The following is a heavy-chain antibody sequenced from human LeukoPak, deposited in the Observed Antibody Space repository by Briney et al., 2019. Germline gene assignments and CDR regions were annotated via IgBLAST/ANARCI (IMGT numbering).Heavy chain of an antibody. D-gene: IGHD4-17*01. V-gene: IGHV5-10-1*01. CDR3: ARAPPTTLRFFDY. J-gene: IGHJ4*02. CDR1: GYSFTSYW. Sequence: GESLKISCKGSGYSFTSYWISWVRQMPGKGLEWMGRIDPSDSYTNYSPSFQGHVTISADKSISTAYLHWSSLKASDTAMYYCARAPPTTLRFFDYWAQGTLVTVSS. CDR2: IDPSDSYT.